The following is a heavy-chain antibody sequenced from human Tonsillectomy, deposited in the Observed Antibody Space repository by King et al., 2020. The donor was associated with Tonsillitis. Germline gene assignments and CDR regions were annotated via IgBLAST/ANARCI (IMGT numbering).Heavy chain of an antibody. J-gene: IGHJ4*02. Sequence: QLVQSGSELKKPGASVKVSCKASGYTVTGYAMNWVRQAPGQGLEWMGWINTNTANPTYARGFTGRFVFSLDTSVSTAYLQISSLKAEDTAVYYCARGRGAVPGTSLYYFDSWGQGTLVTVSS. CDR1: GYTVTGYA. CDR2: INTNTANP. V-gene: IGHV7-4-1*02. D-gene: IGHD6-19*01. CDR3: ARGRGAVPGTSLYYFDS.